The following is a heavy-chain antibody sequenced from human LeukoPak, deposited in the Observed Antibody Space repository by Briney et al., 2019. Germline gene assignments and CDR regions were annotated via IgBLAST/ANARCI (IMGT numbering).Heavy chain of an antibody. CDR3: ARPGPGSGGSRGWFDP. J-gene: IGHJ5*02. V-gene: IGHV1-18*01. CDR1: GYTFTNYG. Sequence: ASVKVSCKAFGYTFTNYGITWVRQAPGQGLEWMGWMTAYNGNKDYAQRFQGRVTMTTDTSTSTAYMELRSLRSDDTAVYYCARPGPGSGGSRGWFDPWGQGTLVTVSS. D-gene: IGHD2-15*01. CDR2: MTAYNGNK.